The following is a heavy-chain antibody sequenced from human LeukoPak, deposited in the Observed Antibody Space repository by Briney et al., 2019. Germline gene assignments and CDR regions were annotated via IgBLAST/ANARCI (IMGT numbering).Heavy chain of an antibody. V-gene: IGHV3-23*01. J-gene: IGHJ6*02. D-gene: IGHD3-22*01. Sequence: GGSLRLSCAASGFAFNPYALSWVRQAPGKGPEWVSGISDTGTRTYYADSVRGRFATSRDNSKSTLFLQMNSLRAEDTAVYYCAKYYFDNRGNYYFFHYGLDVWGQGTTVTVSS. CDR3: AKYYFDNRGNYYFFHYGLDV. CDR1: GFAFNPYA. CDR2: ISDTGTRT.